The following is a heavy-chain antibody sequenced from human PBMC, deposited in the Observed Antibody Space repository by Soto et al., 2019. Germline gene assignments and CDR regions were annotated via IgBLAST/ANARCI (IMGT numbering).Heavy chain of an antibody. J-gene: IGHJ4*02. CDR2: IRSNTYGGTT. V-gene: IGHV3-49*03. CDR1: GFTFGDYA. Sequence: GGSLRLSCTTSGFTFGDYAMSWFRQAPGKGLEWIGYIRSNTYGGTTEYDASVKDRFTISRDDSKRDAHLQMNSLETEDTAVYFCARRKYLDYWGQGTLVTVSS. CDR3: ARRKYLDY. D-gene: IGHD6-6*01.